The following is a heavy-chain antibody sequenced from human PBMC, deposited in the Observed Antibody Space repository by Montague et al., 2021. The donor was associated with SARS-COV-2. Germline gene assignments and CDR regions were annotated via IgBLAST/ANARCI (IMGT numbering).Heavy chain of an antibody. V-gene: IGHV4-61*02. CDR2: ISSNGST. Sequence: TLSLTCTVSGGSISSGSYYWSWIRQPTGKGLEWIGRISSNGSTNYNPSLKSRVTISVDTSKNQFSLKLSSVSAAGTAVYYCARDIAVAGLFDYWGQGTLVTVSS. CDR3: ARDIAVAGLFDY. CDR1: GGSISSGSYY. D-gene: IGHD6-19*01. J-gene: IGHJ4*02.